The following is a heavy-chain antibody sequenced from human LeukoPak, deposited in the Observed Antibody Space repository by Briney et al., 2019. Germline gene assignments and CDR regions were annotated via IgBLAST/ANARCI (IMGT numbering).Heavy chain of an antibody. J-gene: IGHJ6*02. V-gene: IGHV3-23*01. CDR3: AKGFYGMDV. Sequence: PGGSLRLSCAASGFTFSSYWMHWVRQAPGKGLEWVSAISGSDGSTYYADSVKGRFTISRDNSKNTLYLQMNSLRAEDTAVYYCAKGFYGMDVWGQGTTVTVSS. CDR2: ISGSDGST. CDR1: GFTFSSYW.